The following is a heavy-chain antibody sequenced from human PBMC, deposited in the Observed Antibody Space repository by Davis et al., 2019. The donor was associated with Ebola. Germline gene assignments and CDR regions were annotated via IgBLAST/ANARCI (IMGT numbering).Heavy chain of an antibody. J-gene: IGHJ4*02. CDR2: INHSGST. CDR3: ARGRRYSYGPPRY. CDR1: GGSVSSGSYY. V-gene: IGHV4-39*07. Sequence: SETLSLTCTVSGGSVSSGSYYWSRIRQPPGKGLEWIGEINHSGSTNYNPSLKSRVTISVDTSKNQFSLKLSSVTAADTAVYYCARGRRYSYGPPRYWGQGTLVTVSS. D-gene: IGHD5-18*01.